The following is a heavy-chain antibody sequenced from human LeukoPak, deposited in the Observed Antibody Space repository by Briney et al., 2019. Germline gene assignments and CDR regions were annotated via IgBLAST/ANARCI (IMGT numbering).Heavy chain of an antibody. D-gene: IGHD3-10*01. CDR1: GGSFSGYY. CDR2: INHSGST. J-gene: IGHJ5*02. Sequence: SETLSLTCAVYGGSFSGYYWSWIRQPPGKGLEWIGEINHSGSTNYNPSLKSRVTISVDTSKNQFSLKLSSVTAADTAVYYCARDPLRSGDPTSWGQGTLVTVSS. CDR3: ARDPLRSGDPTS. V-gene: IGHV4-34*01.